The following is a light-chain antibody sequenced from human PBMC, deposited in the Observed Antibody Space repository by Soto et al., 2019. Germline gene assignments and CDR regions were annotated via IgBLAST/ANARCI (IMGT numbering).Light chain of an antibody. J-gene: IGLJ1*01. CDR2: DVS. Sequence: QSVLTQPASVSGSPGQSITISCTGTNSDVGDYRSVSWYQQHPGKAPKLVIYDVSNRPSGVSYRFSGSKSGNTASLTISGLQAEDEVDFYCSSYTSTSTQVFGTGTKHTVL. CDR3: SSYTSTSTQV. CDR1: NSDVGDYRS. V-gene: IGLV2-14*03.